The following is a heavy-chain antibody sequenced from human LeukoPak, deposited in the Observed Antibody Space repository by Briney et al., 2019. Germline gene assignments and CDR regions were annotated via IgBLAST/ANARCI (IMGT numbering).Heavy chain of an antibody. J-gene: IGHJ6*04. Sequence: GGSLRLSCAASGFTFSDYYMSWIRRAPGKGLEWVSYISSSSSYTNYADSVKGRFTISRDNAKNSLYLQMNSLRAEDTAVYYCARDFPYGSGRYYYYYGMDVWGKGTTVTVSS. V-gene: IGHV3-11*06. D-gene: IGHD3-10*01. CDR3: ARDFPYGSGRYYYYYGMDV. CDR1: GFTFSDYY. CDR2: ISSSSSYT.